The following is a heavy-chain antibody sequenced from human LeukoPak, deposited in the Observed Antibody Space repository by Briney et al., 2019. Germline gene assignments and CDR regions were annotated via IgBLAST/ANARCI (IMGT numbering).Heavy chain of an antibody. Sequence: ASVKVSCKASAYTFNSYLMHWVRQAPGQGLEWMGIIDPSGGSTGYAQKLQGRVTMTTDTSTSTAYMELRSLRSDDTAVYYCARTPGYSYGTGRAFDIWGQGTMVTVSS. CDR3: ARTPGYSYGTGRAFDI. V-gene: IGHV1-46*02. CDR1: AYTFNSYL. J-gene: IGHJ3*02. D-gene: IGHD5-18*01. CDR2: IDPSGGST.